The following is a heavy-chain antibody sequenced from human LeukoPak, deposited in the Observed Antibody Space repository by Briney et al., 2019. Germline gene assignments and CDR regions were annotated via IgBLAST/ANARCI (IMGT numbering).Heavy chain of an antibody. V-gene: IGHV6-1*01. CDR1: GDSPSINTAA. CDR2: TYDRSTWYN. CDR3: AIKEAGAKGFDY. Sequence: SQTLSPTSALSGDSPSINTAAWNCSRPSPTSGLEWLGRTYDRSTWYNNHAVSVKTRIYIHPNTSNNQFSLQLKSVTPADMAVHYCAIKEAGAKGFDYWGQGTLGTVSS. D-gene: IGHD4/OR15-4a*01. J-gene: IGHJ4*02.